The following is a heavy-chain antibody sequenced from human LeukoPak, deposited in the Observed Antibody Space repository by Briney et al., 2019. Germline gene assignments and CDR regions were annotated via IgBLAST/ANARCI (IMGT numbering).Heavy chain of an antibody. V-gene: IGHV1-2*02. J-gene: IGHJ4*02. Sequence: ASVKVSCKASGYIFIDYYLHWVRQAPGQGLQWMGWINPNSGDTNYAQNFQGRVTMTRDTSISTAYMELSRLGSDDTAVYFCARVVGDGYNFDYWGQGTLVTVSS. D-gene: IGHD5-24*01. CDR1: GYIFIDYY. CDR3: ARVVGDGYNFDY. CDR2: INPNSGDT.